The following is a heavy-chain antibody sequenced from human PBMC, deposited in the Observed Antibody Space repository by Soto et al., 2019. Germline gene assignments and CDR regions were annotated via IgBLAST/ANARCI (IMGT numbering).Heavy chain of an antibody. CDR1: GYTFTSYG. D-gene: IGHD1-26*01. J-gene: IGHJ4*02. V-gene: IGHV1-18*01. CDR2: ISAYNGNT. Sequence: QVHLVQSGAEVKKPGASVKVSCKASGYTFTSYGISWVRQAPGQGLEWMVWISAYNGNTKYAQKLQGRVTMTTDTSTRPAYMELRSLRSDDTAVYFCARDAAVGLFDSWGQGTLVTVSS. CDR3: ARDAAVGLFDS.